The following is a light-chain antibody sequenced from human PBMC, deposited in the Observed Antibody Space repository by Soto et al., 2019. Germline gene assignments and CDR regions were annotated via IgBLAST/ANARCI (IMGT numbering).Light chain of an antibody. CDR2: AAS. Sequence: DSQMTQPPPSVPASVGDRVTITCQASEYINTNSNWYQQTGREAPNLLIYAASNLETGVPSRFSGRGSGTHFSLTINSLQPEDLGTYYCQQFHNLPYTFGQGTKVDIK. V-gene: IGKV1-33*01. CDR1: EYINTN. J-gene: IGKJ2*01. CDR3: QQFHNLPYT.